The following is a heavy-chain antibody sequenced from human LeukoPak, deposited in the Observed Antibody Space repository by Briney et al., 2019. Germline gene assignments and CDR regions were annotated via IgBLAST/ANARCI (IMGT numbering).Heavy chain of an antibody. J-gene: IGHJ4*02. CDR1: GGPLSGYY. V-gene: IGHV4-34*01. CDR2: INHSGST. Sequence: SDTVSLLCAVYGGPLSGYYWSWIRQPPRQGLEWIGEINHSGSTNYNPSLKSRVTISVETSKNQFSMKLSSVSAADTAVYYRPSGVKGRVPLGVSGYHDYWGQGTLVTASS. CDR3: PSGVKGRVPLGVSGYHDY. D-gene: IGHD3-22*01.